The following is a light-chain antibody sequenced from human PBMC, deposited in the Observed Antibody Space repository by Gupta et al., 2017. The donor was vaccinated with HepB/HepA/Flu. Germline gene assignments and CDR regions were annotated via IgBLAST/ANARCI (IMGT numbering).Light chain of an antibody. J-gene: IGKJ4*01. Sequence: VLPQSPGTLSLSPGERATLSCRASQSVSSRYLAWYQRKPGQAPRILSEGASSRATGGPDMGSGGGSGTDVSLTISRLEPEDCAGYYGQHHGSAPLTCGGGTKVEIK. CDR3: QHHGSAPLT. CDR1: QSVSSRY. V-gene: IGKV3-20*01. CDR2: GAS.